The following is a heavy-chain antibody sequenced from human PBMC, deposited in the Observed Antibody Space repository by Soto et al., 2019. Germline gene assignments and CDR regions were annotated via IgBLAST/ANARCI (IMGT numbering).Heavy chain of an antibody. Sequence: ASVKVSCKASGYTFTSYYMHWVRQAPGQGLEWMGIINPSGGSTSYAQKFQGRVTMTRDTSTSTVYMELSSLRSEETAVYYCARGRGGYSSDGDAFDIWGQGTMVTVSS. V-gene: IGHV1-46*01. D-gene: IGHD5-18*01. J-gene: IGHJ3*02. CDR1: GYTFTSYY. CDR3: ARGRGGYSSDGDAFDI. CDR2: INPSGGST.